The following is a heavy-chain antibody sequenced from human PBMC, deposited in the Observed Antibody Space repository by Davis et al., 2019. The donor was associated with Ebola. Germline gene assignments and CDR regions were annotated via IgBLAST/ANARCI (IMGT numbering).Heavy chain of an antibody. V-gene: IGHV1-3*01. CDR2: VNADNGDT. CDR1: GFTFTLHL. D-gene: IGHD3-16*01. CDR3: SRVGFGTHFDF. Sequence: ASVKVSCKASGFTFTLHLIHWVRQAPGQRPEWLGYVNADNGDTKYSQAFQGRVTITRDTTASTAYVVLSSLTPEDTAVYYCSRVGFGTHFDFWSQGTLVTVSS. J-gene: IGHJ4*02.